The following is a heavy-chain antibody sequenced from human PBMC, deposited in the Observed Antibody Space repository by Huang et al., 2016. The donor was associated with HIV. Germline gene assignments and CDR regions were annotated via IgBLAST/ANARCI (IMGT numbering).Heavy chain of an antibody. CDR2: IIHSGGT. CDR3: ARGAVRYFDRGGTRYYGMDV. V-gene: IGHV4-34*01. Sequence: QVQLQQWGAGLLKPSETLSLSCAVYGGSFSNYYWSWIRQPPGKGLEWIGEIIHSGGTNYNPSLKSRVTISVDTSKTQFSLKLSSVTAADTAVYYCARGAVRYFDRGGTRYYGMDVWGQGTTVTVSS. J-gene: IGHJ6*02. CDR1: GGSFSNYY. D-gene: IGHD3-9*01.